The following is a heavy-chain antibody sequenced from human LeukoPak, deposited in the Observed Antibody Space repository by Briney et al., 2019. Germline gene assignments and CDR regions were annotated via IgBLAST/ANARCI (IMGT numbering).Heavy chain of an antibody. Sequence: SGTLSLTCAVSGGSISSSNWWSWVRRPPGKGLEWIGEIYHSGSTNYNPSLKSRVTISVDKSKNQFSLKLSSVTAADTAVYYCARLFPRYSSSWYVGLNWFDPWGQGTLVTVSS. CDR2: IYHSGST. D-gene: IGHD6-13*01. CDR3: ARLFPRYSSSWYVGLNWFDP. J-gene: IGHJ5*02. V-gene: IGHV4-4*02. CDR1: GGSISSSNW.